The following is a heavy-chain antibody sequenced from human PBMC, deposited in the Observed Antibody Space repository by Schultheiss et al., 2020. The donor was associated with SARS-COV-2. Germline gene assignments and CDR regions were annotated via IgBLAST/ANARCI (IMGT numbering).Heavy chain of an antibody. J-gene: IGHJ6*02. V-gene: IGHV1-8*01. CDR2: MNPNSGNT. CDR3: AREGLRVGATDYYYYGMDV. CDR1: GYSFTSYD. Sequence: GGSLRLSCKGSGYSFTSYDINWVRQATGQGLEWMGWMNPNSGNTGYAQKFQGRVTMTRNTSISTAYMELSSLRSEDTAVYYCAREGLRVGATDYYYYGMDVWGQGTTVTVSS. D-gene: IGHD1-26*01.